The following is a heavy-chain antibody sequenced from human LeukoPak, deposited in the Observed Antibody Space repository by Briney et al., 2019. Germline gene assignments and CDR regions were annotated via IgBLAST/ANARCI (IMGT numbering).Heavy chain of an antibody. J-gene: IGHJ4*01. Sequence: GGSLRLSCAASGFIFSNYAMTWVRQAPGKGLEWVAGISASATNTYYADSVKGQFTISRDNSKKTLFLQMNNLRVDDTGKYFCKKTTQISPRWGQFDYLGQGTPVNVSP. D-gene: IGHD3-16*01. CDR1: GFIFSNYA. CDR3: KKTTQISPRWGQFDY. CDR2: ISASATNT. V-gene: IGHV3-23*01.